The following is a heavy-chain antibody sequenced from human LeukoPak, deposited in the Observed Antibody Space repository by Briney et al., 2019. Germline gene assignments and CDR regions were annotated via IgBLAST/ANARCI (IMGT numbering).Heavy chain of an antibody. CDR1: GYSFTNYW. J-gene: IGHJ3*02. D-gene: IGHD3-3*01. Sequence: GESLKISCKGSGYSFTNYWIAWVRQMPGKGLEWMGIIYPGDSDTRYSPSFQGQVTISVDKSISTAYLQWSSLRASDTAMYYCASSFFGVITYDAFNIWGQGTMVTVSS. CDR3: ASSFFGVITYDAFNI. CDR2: IYPGDSDT. V-gene: IGHV5-51*01.